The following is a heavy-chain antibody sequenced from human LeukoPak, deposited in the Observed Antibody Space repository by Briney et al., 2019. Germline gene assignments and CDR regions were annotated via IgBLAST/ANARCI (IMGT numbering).Heavy chain of an antibody. J-gene: IGHJ5*02. Sequence: GGSLRLSCAASGFTFSSYSMNWVRQAPGKGLEWLSYISTSSTTIYYADSVKGRFTISRDNAKNSLYLQMNSLRAEDTAVYYCARDGGGYRFYNWFDPWGQGTLVTVSS. CDR2: ISTSSTTI. CDR3: ARDGGGYRFYNWFDP. D-gene: IGHD5-12*01. V-gene: IGHV3-48*01. CDR1: GFTFSSYS.